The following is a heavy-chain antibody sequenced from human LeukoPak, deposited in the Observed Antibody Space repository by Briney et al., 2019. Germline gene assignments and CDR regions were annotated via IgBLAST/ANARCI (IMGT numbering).Heavy chain of an antibody. CDR2: IDHSGTT. J-gene: IGHJ4*02. D-gene: IGHD6-6*01. CDR3: AREGSSSV. CDR1: GGSISSGDSY. V-gene: IGHV4-30-4*01. Sequence: SQTLSLTCTVSGGSISSGDSYGTWIRQPPGKGLEWIGYIDHSGTTYYNPSLKSRVTISADTSKNQFSLKVSSVSDADTAVYYCAREGSSSVWGQGTLVTVSS.